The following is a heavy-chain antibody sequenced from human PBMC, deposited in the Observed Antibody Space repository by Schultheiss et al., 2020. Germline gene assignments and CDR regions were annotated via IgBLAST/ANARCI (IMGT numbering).Heavy chain of an antibody. CDR2: IYYSGST. CDR1: GGSISSYY. Sequence: SETLSLTCTVSGGSISSYYWSWIRQPPGKGLEWIGYIYYSGSTNYNPSLKSRVTISVDTTKNQFSLHLNSVTPEDTAVYYCAKSPDGYYNNNWFDPWGQGTLVTVSS. V-gene: IGHV4-59*12. J-gene: IGHJ5*02. CDR3: AKSPDGYYNNNWFDP. D-gene: IGHD5-24*01.